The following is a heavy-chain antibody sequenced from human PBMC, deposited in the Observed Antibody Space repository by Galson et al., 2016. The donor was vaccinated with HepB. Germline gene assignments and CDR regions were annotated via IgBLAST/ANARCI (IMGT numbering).Heavy chain of an antibody. CDR1: GFTFKNAW. Sequence: SLRLSCAASGFTFKNAWMNWVRQAPGKGLEWVGRIKSKIDGGTSYYAAPVKGRFTISRDDSKNTLYLQMSSLKTEDTAVYYCTTEDILVVVVADAFDIWCQGTMVTVSS. CDR3: TTEDILVVVVADAFDI. CDR2: IKSKIDGGTS. J-gene: IGHJ3*02. V-gene: IGHV3-15*07. D-gene: IGHD2-15*01.